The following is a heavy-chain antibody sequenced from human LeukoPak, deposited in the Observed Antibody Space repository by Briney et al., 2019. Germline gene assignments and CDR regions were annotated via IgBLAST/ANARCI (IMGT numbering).Heavy chain of an antibody. CDR1: GGSISSHY. D-gene: IGHD6-19*01. Sequence: SETLSLTCTVSGGSISSHYWSWIRQPPGKGLEWIGYIYYSGGTNYNPSLKSRVTISVDTSKNQFSLKLSSVTAADTAVYYCARESSGWYDQYFQHWGQGTLVSVSS. J-gene: IGHJ1*01. V-gene: IGHV4-59*11. CDR2: IYYSGGT. CDR3: ARESSGWYDQYFQH.